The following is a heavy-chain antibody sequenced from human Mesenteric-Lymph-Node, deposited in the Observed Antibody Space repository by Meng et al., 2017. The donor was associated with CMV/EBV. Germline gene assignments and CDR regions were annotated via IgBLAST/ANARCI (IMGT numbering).Heavy chain of an antibody. Sequence: SLTCAVYGGSFSGYYWSWIRQPPGKGLEWIGEINHSGSTNYNPSLKSRVTISVDTSKNQFSLKLSSVTAADTAVYYCARDHGDYFDYWGQGTLVTVSS. CDR2: INHSGST. V-gene: IGHV4-34*09. J-gene: IGHJ4*02. CDR1: GGSFSGYY. CDR3: ARDHGDYFDY. D-gene: IGHD4-17*01.